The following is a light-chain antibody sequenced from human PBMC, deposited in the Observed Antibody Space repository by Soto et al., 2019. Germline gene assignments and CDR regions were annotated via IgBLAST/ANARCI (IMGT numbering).Light chain of an antibody. CDR2: EVS. V-gene: IGLV2-8*01. CDR1: SSDVGGYNY. J-gene: IGLJ2*01. CDR3: RSYAGSSNLGV. Sequence: QSALTQPPSASGSLGQSVTISCTGTSSDVGGYNYVSWYQQHPGKAPKLMIYEVSKRPSGVPDRFSGSKSGNTASLTVSGLQAEDAADYYCRSYAGSSNLGVFGGGTKLTVL.